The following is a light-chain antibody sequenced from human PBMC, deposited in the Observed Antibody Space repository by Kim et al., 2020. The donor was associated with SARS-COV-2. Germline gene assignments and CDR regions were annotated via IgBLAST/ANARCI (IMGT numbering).Light chain of an antibody. CDR2: QDN. V-gene: IGLV3-1*01. CDR1: KLGDKY. Sequence: SYELTQPPSVSVSPGQTASITCSGDKLGDKYACWYQQKPGQSPVLVIYQDNKRPSGIPERFPGSKSGNTATLTISGTQAMDEGDYYCQAWDSNTFYVFGTGTKVTVL. J-gene: IGLJ1*01. CDR3: QAWDSNTFYV.